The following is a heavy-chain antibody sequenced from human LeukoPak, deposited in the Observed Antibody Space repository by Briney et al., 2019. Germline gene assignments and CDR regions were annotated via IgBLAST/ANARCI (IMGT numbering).Heavy chain of an antibody. D-gene: IGHD3-22*01. CDR1: GGPISIGGYY. V-gene: IGHV4-31*03. CDR2: IYYSGST. CDR3: ARVRNTYYYDSSGYYYLDY. J-gene: IGHJ4*02. Sequence: SQTLSLTCTVSGGPISIGGYYWSWIRQHPGKGLEWIGYIYYSGSTYYNPSLKSRVTISVDTSKDQFSLKLSSVTAADTAVYYCARVRNTYYYDSSGYYYLDYWGQGTLVTVSS.